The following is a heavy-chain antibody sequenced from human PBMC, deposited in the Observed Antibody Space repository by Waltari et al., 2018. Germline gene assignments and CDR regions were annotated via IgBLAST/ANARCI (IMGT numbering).Heavy chain of an antibody. CDR3: ARRGWVAATPYYFDY. D-gene: IGHD2-15*01. Sequence: QVQLQQWGAGLLKPSETLSLTCAVYGGSFSGYYWSWIRQPPGKGLEWIGEINHSGSTNYNPSLKSRVTISVDTSKNQFSLKLRSVTAADTAVYYCARRGWVAATPYYFDYWGQGTLVTVSS. V-gene: IGHV4-34*01. CDR2: INHSGST. CDR1: GGSFSGYY. J-gene: IGHJ4*02.